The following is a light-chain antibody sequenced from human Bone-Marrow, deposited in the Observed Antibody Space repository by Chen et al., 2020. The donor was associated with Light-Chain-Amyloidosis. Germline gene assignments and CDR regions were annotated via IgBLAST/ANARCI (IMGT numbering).Light chain of an antibody. CDR2: EGT. CDR1: SSDVGSYNL. J-gene: IGLJ3*02. Sequence: QSALTQSASVSGSPGQSITISCTGTSSDVGSYNLVSWYQQHPGKAPKLIIYEGTKRPSGVSNRFSGSKSGNTASLTISGLQAEDEADYYCCSYAGSSTLVFGGGTKLTVL. V-gene: IGLV2-23*01. CDR3: CSYAGSSTLV.